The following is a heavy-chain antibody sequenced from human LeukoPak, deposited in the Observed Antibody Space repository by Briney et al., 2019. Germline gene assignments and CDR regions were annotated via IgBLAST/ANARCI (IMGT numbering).Heavy chain of an antibody. D-gene: IGHD2-2*02. Sequence: GGSLRLSCAASGFTVSSNYMSWVRQAPGKGLEWVSVIYSGGSTYYADSVKGRFTISRDNSKNTLYLQMNSLRAEDTAVYYCARVGVVVPVAIGWFDPWGQGTLVTVSS. V-gene: IGHV3-53*01. CDR2: IYSGGST. CDR3: ARVGVVVPVAIGWFDP. J-gene: IGHJ5*02. CDR1: GFTVSSNY.